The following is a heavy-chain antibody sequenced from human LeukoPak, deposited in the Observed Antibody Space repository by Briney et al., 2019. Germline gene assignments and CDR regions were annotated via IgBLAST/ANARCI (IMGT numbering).Heavy chain of an antibody. V-gene: IGHV3-30*04. CDR1: GLTFSSYA. J-gene: IGHJ4*02. CDR2: ISYDGSNK. Sequence: GGSLRLSCAASGLTFSSYAMHWVRQAPGKGLEWVAVISYDGSNKYYADSVKGRFTISRDNSKNTLYVQMNSLKTEDTAVYYCTRDQTPYYWGQGTLVTVSS. CDR3: TRDQTPYY.